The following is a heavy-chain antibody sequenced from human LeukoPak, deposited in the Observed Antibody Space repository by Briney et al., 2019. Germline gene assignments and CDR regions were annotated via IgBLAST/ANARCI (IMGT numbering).Heavy chain of an antibody. CDR3: ARDHYYDN. Sequence: GASVNVSCKASGYTFTSYGNRWVRQAPGQGREWMGWISAYNGNTNYAQKLQGRVTMTTDTSTSTAYMELRSLRSDDTAVYYCARDHYYDNWGQGTMVTVSS. CDR1: GYTFTSYG. D-gene: IGHD3-10*01. CDR2: ISAYNGNT. V-gene: IGHV1-18*01. J-gene: IGHJ3*02.